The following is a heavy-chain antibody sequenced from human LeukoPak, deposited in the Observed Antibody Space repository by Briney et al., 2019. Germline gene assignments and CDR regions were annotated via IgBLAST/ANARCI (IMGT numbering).Heavy chain of an antibody. CDR2: INGGGDAT. J-gene: IGHJ3*01. D-gene: IGHD2-2*01. CDR1: GFTFNNNA. CDR3: ARCTASCYADAFDV. V-gene: IGHV3-23*01. Sequence: GGSLRLSCATSGFTFNNNAMSWVRQAPGKGLEWVSAINGGGDATEYADSVKGRFTISRDNSKNTLYPQMNSLRPDDTAVYYCARCTASCYADAFDVWGQGTLLTVSS.